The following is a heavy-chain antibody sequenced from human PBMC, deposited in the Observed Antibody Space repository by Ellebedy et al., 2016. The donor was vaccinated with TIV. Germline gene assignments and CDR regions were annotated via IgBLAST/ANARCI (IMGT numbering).Heavy chain of an antibody. CDR3: AKVGAASSFDH. CDR1: GFTFSTYW. D-gene: IGHD1-26*01. V-gene: IGHV3-7*01. J-gene: IGHJ4*02. CDR2: IQVRGSQT. Sequence: PGGSLRLSCAASGFTFSTYWMGWVRQAAGKGLEWVANIQVRGSQTFYVDSVRGRFTISRDGAKNSVDLQMNSLRAEDTAVYYCAKVGAASSFDHWGQGTLVTVSS.